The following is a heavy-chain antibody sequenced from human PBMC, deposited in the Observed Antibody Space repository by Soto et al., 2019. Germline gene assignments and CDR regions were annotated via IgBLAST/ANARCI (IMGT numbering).Heavy chain of an antibody. D-gene: IGHD6-13*01. CDR1: WFTVSGNY. J-gene: IGHJ4*02. CDR3: TTDLKDSSWYGDYFDY. Sequence: GSLRLSCASSWFTVSGNYMSWVRQAPVQGLVWVGRIKSKTDGGTTDYAAPGKGRFTISRDDSKNTLYLQLNSLKTEDTDVYYCTTDLKDSSWYGDYFDYWGQGTLVTVSS. CDR2: IKSKTDGGTT. V-gene: IGHV3-15*01.